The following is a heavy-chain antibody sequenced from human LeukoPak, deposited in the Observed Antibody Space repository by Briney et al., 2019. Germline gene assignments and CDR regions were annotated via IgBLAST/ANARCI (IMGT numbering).Heavy chain of an antibody. CDR1: GFSFSNYC. Sequence: GSLILSCAASGFSFSNYCMSWVRQAPGKGLEWVAIIYQDGSERFYADSLKGRFTISRDNAKNSVYLQVNSLRAEDTAVYYCARDILRVGATLYFDYWGQGTLVTVSS. V-gene: IGHV3-7*01. CDR3: ARDILRVGATLYFDY. D-gene: IGHD1-26*01. CDR2: IYQDGSER. J-gene: IGHJ4*02.